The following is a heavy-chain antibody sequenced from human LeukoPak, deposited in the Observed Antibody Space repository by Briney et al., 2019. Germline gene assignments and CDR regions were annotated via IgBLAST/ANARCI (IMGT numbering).Heavy chain of an antibody. CDR3: AGTQNYFDY. J-gene: IGHJ4*02. V-gene: IGHV3-21*01. Sequence: GGALRDSCAASGFTFSSYSMSWVRQAPGEGLEWVSSISSSSSYIYYAASVQGRFTISSDNANNSLYLQMNSLRAEDTALYYCAGTQNYFDYWGQGTLVTVSS. CDR1: GFTFSSYS. CDR2: ISSSSSYI.